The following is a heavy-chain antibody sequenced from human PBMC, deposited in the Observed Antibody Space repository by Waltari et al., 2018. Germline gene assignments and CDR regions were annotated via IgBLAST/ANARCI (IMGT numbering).Heavy chain of an antibody. CDR2: IDSSGST. J-gene: IGHJ5*02. V-gene: IGHV4-30-4*01. CDR3: ARERGADYYGSGGGNWFDP. Sequence: QVQLQESGPGLVKPSQTLSLTCTVSGGSISSGDYYWSWIRQPPGKGLEGIGYIDSSGSTYYNPSLKSRVTISVDTSKNQFSLKLSSVTAADTAVYYCARERGADYYGSGGGNWFDPWGQGTLVTVSS. CDR1: GGSISSGDYY. D-gene: IGHD3-10*01.